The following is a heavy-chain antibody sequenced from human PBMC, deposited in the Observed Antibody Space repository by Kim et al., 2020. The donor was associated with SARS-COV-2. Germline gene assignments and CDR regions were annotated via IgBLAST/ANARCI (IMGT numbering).Heavy chain of an antibody. D-gene: IGHD6-19*01. Sequence: YPDSVKGRFTISRDNAKNSLYLQMNSLRAEDTAVYYCASSYSSGWYYFDYWGQGTLVTVSS. V-gene: IGHV3-21*01. CDR3: ASSYSSGWYYFDY. J-gene: IGHJ4*02.